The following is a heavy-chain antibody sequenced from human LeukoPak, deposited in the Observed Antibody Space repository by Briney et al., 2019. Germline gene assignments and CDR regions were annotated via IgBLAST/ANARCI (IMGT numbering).Heavy chain of an antibody. J-gene: IGHJ4*02. CDR3: ARANYGDYTFDY. CDR2: ISSSTYCI. CDR1: GFTFSTYS. D-gene: IGHD4-17*01. Sequence: GGSLRLSCAASGFTFSTYSMNWVRQAPGKGLEWVSSISSSTYCIYYTDSVKGRFTISRDNAKNSLYLQMNSLRAEDTAVYYCARANYGDYTFDYWGQGTLVTVSS. V-gene: IGHV3-21*01.